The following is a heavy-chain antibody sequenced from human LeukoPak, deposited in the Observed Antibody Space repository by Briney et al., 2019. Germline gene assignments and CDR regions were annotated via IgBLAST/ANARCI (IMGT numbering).Heavy chain of an antibody. V-gene: IGHV3-23*01. D-gene: IGHD1-26*01. J-gene: IGHJ4*02. Sequence: GGSLRLSCAASGFTFSSYAMSWIRQAPGKGLEWVSAIVGSGGSTYYADPVKGRFTISRDNSKNTLYLQMNSLRAEDTAVYYCAKPKSGSYPGYYFDYWGQGTLVTVSS. CDR1: GFTFSSYA. CDR2: IVGSGGST. CDR3: AKPKSGSYPGYYFDY.